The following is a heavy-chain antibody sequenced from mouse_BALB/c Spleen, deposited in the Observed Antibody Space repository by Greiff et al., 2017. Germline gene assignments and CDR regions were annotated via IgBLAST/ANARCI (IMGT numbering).Heavy chain of an antibody. V-gene: IGHV7-1*02. D-gene: IGHD1-1*01. Sequence: EVKVVESGGGLVQPGGSLRLSCATSGFTFSDFYMEWVRQPPGKRLEWIAASRNKANDYTTEYSASVKGRFIVSRDTSQSILYLQMNALRAEDTAIYYCAIDAVYDYAMDYWGQGTSVTVSS. J-gene: IGHJ4*01. CDR3: AIDAVYDYAMDY. CDR1: GFTFSDFY. CDR2: SRNKANDYTT.